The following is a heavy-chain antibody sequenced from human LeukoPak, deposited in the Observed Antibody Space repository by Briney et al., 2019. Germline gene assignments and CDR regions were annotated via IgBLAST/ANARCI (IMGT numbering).Heavy chain of an antibody. CDR1: GYIFTGYH. CDR3: ARDGNFDH. Sequence: ASVKVSYKASGYIFTGYHIHWVRQAPGQGLEWMGWINPNSGDTSFAQKFQGKVTMTGDTSISTTYMKLIRLTSDDTAVYYCARDGNFDHWGQGTLATVSS. D-gene: IGHD1-26*01. J-gene: IGHJ4*02. CDR2: INPNSGDT. V-gene: IGHV1-2*02.